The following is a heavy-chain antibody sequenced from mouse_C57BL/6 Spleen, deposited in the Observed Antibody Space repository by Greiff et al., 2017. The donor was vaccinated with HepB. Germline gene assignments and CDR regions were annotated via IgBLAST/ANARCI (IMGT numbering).Heavy chain of an antibody. Sequence: QVQLQQSGPELVKPGASVKISCKASGYAFSSSWMNWVKQRPGKGLEWIGRIYPGDGDTNYNGKFKGKATLTADESSSTAYMQLSSLTSEDSAVYFCAKGGYGYDRGFAYWGQGTLVTVSA. CDR3: AKGGYGYDRGFAY. V-gene: IGHV1-82*01. D-gene: IGHD2-2*01. CDR2: IYPGDGDT. J-gene: IGHJ3*01. CDR1: GYAFSSSW.